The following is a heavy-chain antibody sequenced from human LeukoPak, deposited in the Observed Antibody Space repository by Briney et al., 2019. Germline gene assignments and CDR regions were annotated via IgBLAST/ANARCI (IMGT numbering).Heavy chain of an antibody. CDR3: ARARDIAVAGTGDDAFDI. D-gene: IGHD6-19*01. V-gene: IGHV3-33*08. CDR2: IWYDRSNK. Sequence: GGSLRLSCAASGFTFSSYWMHWVRQAPGKGLEWVAVIWYDRSNKYYADSVKGRFTISRDNSKNTLYLQMNSLRAEDTAVYYCARARDIAVAGTGDDAFDIWGQGTMVTVSS. CDR1: GFTFSSYW. J-gene: IGHJ3*02.